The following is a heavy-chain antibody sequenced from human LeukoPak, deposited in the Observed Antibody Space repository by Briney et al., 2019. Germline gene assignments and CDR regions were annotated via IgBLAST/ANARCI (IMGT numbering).Heavy chain of an antibody. CDR1: GGSFSGYY. D-gene: IGHD3-9*01. CDR2: INHSGST. J-gene: IGHJ4*02. CDR3: ARGARYFDWLLTRHYFDY. V-gene: IGHV4-34*01. Sequence: SETLSLTCAVYGGSFSGYYWSWIRQPPGKGLEWIGEINHSGSTSYNPSLKSRVTISVDTSKNQFPLKLSSVTAADTAVYYCARGARYFDWLLTRHYFDYWGQGTLVTVPS.